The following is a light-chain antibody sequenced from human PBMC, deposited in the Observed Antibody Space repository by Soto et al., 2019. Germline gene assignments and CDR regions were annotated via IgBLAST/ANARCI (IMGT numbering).Light chain of an antibody. CDR1: QSISSW. Sequence: DIQMTQSPSTLSASVGDRVTITCRASQSISSWLAWYQQQPGKAPKLLLYKASTLVSGVPSRFSGSGSGTELTLTISSLQPDDFATYYCQQSFTFGPGTKVDIK. J-gene: IGKJ3*01. V-gene: IGKV1-5*03. CDR3: QQSFT. CDR2: KAS.